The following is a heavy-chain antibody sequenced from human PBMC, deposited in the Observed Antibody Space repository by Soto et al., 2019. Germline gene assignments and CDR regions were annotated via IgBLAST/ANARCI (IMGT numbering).Heavy chain of an antibody. V-gene: IGHV3-30*18. CDR1: GFTFSDYG. D-gene: IGHD3-22*01. CDR2: ISYDGTPQ. Sequence: SLRLSCAASGFTFSDYGMHWVRQAPGKGPEWLAVISYDGTPQHYAEPVKGRFTIPRDNFKNALHLQINSLRGEDTAVYYCAKSEDDNSADVGYLDSWGQGTMVTVPS. J-gene: IGHJ4*02. CDR3: AKSEDDNSADVGYLDS.